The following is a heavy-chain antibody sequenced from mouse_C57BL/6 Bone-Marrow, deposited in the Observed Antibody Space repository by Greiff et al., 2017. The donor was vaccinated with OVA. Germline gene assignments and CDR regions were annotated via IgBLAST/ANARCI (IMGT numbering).Heavy chain of an antibody. CDR3: ARQLRCEAMDY. V-gene: IGHV1-26*01. CDR1: GYTFTDYY. Sequence: EVQLQQSGPELVKPGASVKISCKASGYTFTDYYMNWVKQSHGKSLEWIGDINPNNGGTSYNQKFKGKATLTVDKSSSTAYMELRSLTSEDSAVYYCARQLRCEAMDYWGQGTSVTVSS. D-gene: IGHD3-2*02. J-gene: IGHJ4*01. CDR2: INPNNGGT.